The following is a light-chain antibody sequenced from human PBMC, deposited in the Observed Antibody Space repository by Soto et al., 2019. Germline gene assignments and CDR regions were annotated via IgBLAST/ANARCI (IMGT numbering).Light chain of an antibody. CDR1: QSVSRY. Sequence: EIALTQSPATLSLSPGERATLSCRASQSVSRYLAWYQQKPGQAPRLLIYDASNRATGIPARFSGSGSGTDFTRTISCLEPEDFAVYYCQQRGNWPSFGGGTKVEIK. V-gene: IGKV3-11*01. CDR3: QQRGNWPS. CDR2: DAS. J-gene: IGKJ4*01.